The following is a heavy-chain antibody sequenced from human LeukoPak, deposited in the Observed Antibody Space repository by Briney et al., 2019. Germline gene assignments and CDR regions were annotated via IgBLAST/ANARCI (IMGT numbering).Heavy chain of an antibody. D-gene: IGHD2-15*01. V-gene: IGHV1-69*04. CDR1: GGTFSSYA. CDR3: ASACSGGSCLLFDY. Sequence: ASVKVSCKASGGTFSSYAISWVRQAPGQGLEWMGRTIPILGIANYAQKFQGRVTITADKSTSTAYMELSSLRSEDTAVYYCASACSGGSCLLFDYWGQGTLVTVSS. J-gene: IGHJ4*02. CDR2: TIPILGIA.